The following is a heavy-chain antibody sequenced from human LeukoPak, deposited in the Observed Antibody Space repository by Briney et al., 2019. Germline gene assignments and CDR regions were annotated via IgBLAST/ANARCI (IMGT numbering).Heavy chain of an antibody. J-gene: IGHJ6*02. CDR3: ARDLSSSGWFSRGMDV. V-gene: IGHV4-59*01. CDR1: GGSISSYY. Sequence: SETLSLTCTVSGGSISSYYWSWIRQPPGKGLEWIGYIYYSGSTNYNPSLKSRVTISVDTSKNQFSLKLSSVTAADTAVYYCARDLSSSGWFSRGMDVWGQGTTVTVSS. D-gene: IGHD6-19*01. CDR2: IYYSGST.